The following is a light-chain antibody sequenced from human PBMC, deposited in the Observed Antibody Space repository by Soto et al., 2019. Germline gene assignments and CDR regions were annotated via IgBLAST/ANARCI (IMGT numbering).Light chain of an antibody. CDR2: GAS. CDR1: QNLGTLY. Sequence: VLTQSPGTLSLSPVERSTLSCRASQNLGTLYLAWFQQKPGQAPRLLIYGASSRATGIPDRFSGSGSGTDFTLTISRLEPEDFAVYYCQQYGSSLRTFGQGTKVDI. J-gene: IGKJ1*01. V-gene: IGKV3-20*01. CDR3: QQYGSSLRT.